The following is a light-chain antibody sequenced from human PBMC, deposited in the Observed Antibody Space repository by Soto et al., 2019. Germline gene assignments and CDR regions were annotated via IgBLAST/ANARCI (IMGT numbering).Light chain of an antibody. Sequence: DIEMSQAPSYLSASVGGRVTITCRASQSISSYLNWYQQKPGKAPKLLIYAASSLQSGVPSRFSGSGSGTDFTLTISSLQPEDFATYYCQQSYSTPRTFGQGTKVDIK. J-gene: IGKJ1*01. CDR1: QSISSY. CDR2: AAS. CDR3: QQSYSTPRT. V-gene: IGKV1-39*01.